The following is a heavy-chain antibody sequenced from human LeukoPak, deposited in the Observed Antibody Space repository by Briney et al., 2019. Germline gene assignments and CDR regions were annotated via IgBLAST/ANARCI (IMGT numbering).Heavy chain of an antibody. J-gene: IGHJ4*02. V-gene: IGHV3-30-3*01. D-gene: IGHD3-22*01. CDR3: ANNYYDSSGYYMVDY. CDR2: ISYDGSNK. Sequence: RGSLRLSCAASGFTFSSYAMHWVRQAPGKGLEWVAVISYDGSNKYYADSVKGRFTISRDNSKNTLYLQMNSLRAEDTAVYYCANNYYDSSGYYMVDYWGQGTLVTVS. CDR1: GFTFSSYA.